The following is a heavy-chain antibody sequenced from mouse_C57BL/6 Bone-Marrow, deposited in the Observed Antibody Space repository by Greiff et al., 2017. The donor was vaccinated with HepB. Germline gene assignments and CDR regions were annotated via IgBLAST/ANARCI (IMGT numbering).Heavy chain of an antibody. D-gene: IGHD5-1*01. J-gene: IGHJ1*03. CDR1: GFSLTSYG. Sequence: VQLQQSGPGLVQPSQSLSITCTVSGFSLTSYGVHWVRQSPGKGLEWLGVIWSGGSTDYNAAFISRLSISKDNSKSQVFFKMNSLQADDTAIYYCARTRGKEYGDWYFDVWGTGTTVTVSS. CDR2: IWSGGST. V-gene: IGHV2-2*01. CDR3: ARTRGKEYGDWYFDV.